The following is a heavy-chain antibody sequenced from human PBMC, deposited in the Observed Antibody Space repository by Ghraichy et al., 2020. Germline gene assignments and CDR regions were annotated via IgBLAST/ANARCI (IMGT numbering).Heavy chain of an antibody. CDR3: ARWVISSGYIRSNAFDI. Sequence: GGSLRLSCAASGFTFSSYWMSWVRQAPGKGLEWVANIKQDGSEKYYVDSVKGRFTISRDNAKNSLYLQMNSLRAEDTAVYYCARWVISSGYIRSNAFDIWGQGTMVTVSS. J-gene: IGHJ3*02. D-gene: IGHD3-22*01. CDR1: GFTFSSYW. CDR2: IKQDGSEK. V-gene: IGHV3-7*03.